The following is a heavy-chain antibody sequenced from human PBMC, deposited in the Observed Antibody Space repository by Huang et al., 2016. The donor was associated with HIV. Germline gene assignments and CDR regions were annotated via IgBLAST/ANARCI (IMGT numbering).Heavy chain of an antibody. V-gene: IGHV3-7*01. CDR2: IKQDESEK. CDR1: TFTFGAYW. D-gene: IGHD1-7*01. J-gene: IGHJ6*02. CDR3: ATKTAGMDI. Sequence: VESGGRPVQPGGSIKLSCVGSTFTFGAYWMSWVRQPPGKVLEGVANIKQDESEKYYVDSVKGRFNISRDNARKVLFLEMDDLRVEDTAIYFCATKTAGMDIWGQGTTVTVSS.